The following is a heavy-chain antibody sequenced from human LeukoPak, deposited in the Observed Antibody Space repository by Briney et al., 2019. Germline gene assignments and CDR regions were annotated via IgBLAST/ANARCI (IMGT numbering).Heavy chain of an antibody. CDR3: ARGGRYPGY. J-gene: IGHJ4*02. D-gene: IGHD1-26*01. CDR1: GFTFSNHW. Sequence: GGSLRLSCAASGFTFSNHWMSWVRQAPGKRLEWVAKIKEDGSEKYYVDSVKGRFTISRDNAENSLSLQMNSLRAEDTAVYYCARGGRYPGYWGQGTLVTVSS. CDR2: IKEDGSEK. V-gene: IGHV3-7*01.